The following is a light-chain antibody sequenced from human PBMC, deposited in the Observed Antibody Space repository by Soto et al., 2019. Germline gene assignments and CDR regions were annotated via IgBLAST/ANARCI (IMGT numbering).Light chain of an antibody. J-gene: IGKJ2*01. V-gene: IGKV3-20*01. CDR3: QQSDRFPYT. Sequence: DIVLTQSPGTLSLSAGERATLSCRASQSVSSNYLAWYQQKPGQAPRLLIYGASSRATGIPARFSGSGSGTDFTLTITGLEPEESAVYYCQQSDRFPYTFGQGTKLEIK. CDR2: GAS. CDR1: QSVSSNY.